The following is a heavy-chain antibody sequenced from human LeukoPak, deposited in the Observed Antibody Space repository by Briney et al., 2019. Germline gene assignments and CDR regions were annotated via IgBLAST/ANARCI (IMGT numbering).Heavy chain of an antibody. J-gene: IGHJ4*02. CDR1: GFTFSSYA. Sequence: GGSLRLPCAASGFTFSSYAMSWVRQAPGKGLEWVSAISGSGGSTYYADSVKGRFTISRDNSKNSLYLQMNSLRTEDTALYYCAKGDGYNIGYWGQGTLVTVSS. D-gene: IGHD5-24*01. V-gene: IGHV3-23*01. CDR2: ISGSGGST. CDR3: AKGDGYNIGY.